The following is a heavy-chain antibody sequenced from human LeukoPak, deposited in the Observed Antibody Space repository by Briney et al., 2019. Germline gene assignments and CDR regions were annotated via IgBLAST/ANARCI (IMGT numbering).Heavy chain of an antibody. Sequence: GASVEVSCKAFGYTFTNIWMHWVRQAPGQGLEWMGWINPNSGGTNYAQKFQGRVTMTRDTSISTAYMELSRLRSDDTAVYYCARDLAFVHSPLRYFDWLPCNWFDPWGQGTLVTVSS. V-gene: IGHV1-2*02. J-gene: IGHJ5*02. CDR1: GYTFTNIW. CDR3: ARDLAFVHSPLRYFDWLPCNWFDP. D-gene: IGHD3-9*01. CDR2: INPNSGGT.